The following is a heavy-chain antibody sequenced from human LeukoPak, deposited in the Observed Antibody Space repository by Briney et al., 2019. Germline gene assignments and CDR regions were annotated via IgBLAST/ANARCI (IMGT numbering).Heavy chain of an antibody. CDR3: ARTRSSRGAGYGSGSPSDV. CDR1: GHTFTSYA. Sequence: GASVKVSCKASGHTFTSYAMNWVRQAPGQGLEWMGWINTNTGNPTYAQGFTGRFVFSLDTSVNTSFLQINSLKAEDTAVYYCARTRSSRGAGYGSGSPSDVWGQGTTVTVSS. CDR2: INTNTGNP. D-gene: IGHD3-10*01. V-gene: IGHV7-4-1*02. J-gene: IGHJ6*02.